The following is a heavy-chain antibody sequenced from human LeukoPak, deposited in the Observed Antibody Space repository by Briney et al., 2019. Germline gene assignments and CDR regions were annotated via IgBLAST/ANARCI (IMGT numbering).Heavy chain of an antibody. Sequence: GSLRLSCTASGFTFSGYSMNWIRQAPGKGLEWIGEMYLSGTTHSNPSVKSRVTISIDKSKNQFFLNLSSVTAADTAVYYCAGLVGRYSSGLYYYYFDYWGQGTLVTVSS. J-gene: IGHJ4*02. CDR3: AGLVGRYSSGLYYYYFDY. D-gene: IGHD3-22*01. V-gene: IGHV4-34*08. CDR1: GFTFSGYS. CDR2: MYLSGTT.